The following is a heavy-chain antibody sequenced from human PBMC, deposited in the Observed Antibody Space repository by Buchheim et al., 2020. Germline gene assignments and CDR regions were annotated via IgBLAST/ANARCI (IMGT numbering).Heavy chain of an antibody. CDR1: GFTVSSNY. Sequence: EVQVVESGGDLVQPGGSLRLSCAASGFTVSSNYMNWVRQAPGKGLEWVSIIYRGGTTYYADSVRGRFTISRDNAKNKRYLQMNSLRTEDTAVYYCAKAVLIADYYYGMDVWGPGTT. V-gene: IGHV3-66*02. J-gene: IGHJ6*02. D-gene: IGHD3-10*01. CDR3: AKAVLIADYYYGMDV. CDR2: IYRGGTT.